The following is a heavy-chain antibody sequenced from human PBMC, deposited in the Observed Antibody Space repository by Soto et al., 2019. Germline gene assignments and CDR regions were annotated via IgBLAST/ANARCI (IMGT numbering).Heavy chain of an antibody. CDR3: ARVEVEFHDRILHFPPSY. D-gene: IGHD3-22*01. CDR1: GYTFTSYG. J-gene: IGHJ4*02. CDR2: ISAYNGNT. Sequence: ASVKVSCKASGYTFTSYGISWVRQAPGQGLEWMGWISAYNGNTNYAQKLQGRVTMTTDTSTSTAYMELRSLRSDDTAVYYCARVEVEFHDRILHFPPSYLGQGTLVTVSS. V-gene: IGHV1-18*01.